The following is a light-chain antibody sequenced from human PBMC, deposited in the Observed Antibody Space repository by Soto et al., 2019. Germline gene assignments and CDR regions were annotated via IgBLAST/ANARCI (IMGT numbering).Light chain of an antibody. CDR2: EVS. J-gene: IGLJ1*01. CDR1: SSDVGGYNY. V-gene: IGLV2-14*01. CDR3: SSYTSSSIDYV. Sequence: QSALTQPASVSGSPGQSITISCTGTSSDVGGYNYVSWYQQHPGKAPKLMIYEVSNRPSGVSNRFSGSKSGNTASLTTSGLQAEDEAEYYCSSYTSSSIDYVFGPGTKLTVL.